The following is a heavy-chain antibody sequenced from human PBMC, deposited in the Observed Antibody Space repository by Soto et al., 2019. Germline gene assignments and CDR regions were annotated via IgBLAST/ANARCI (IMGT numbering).Heavy chain of an antibody. CDR1: GDSVSSNSAA. CDR3: ARDAYGLSSSWYYGWFDP. V-gene: IGHV6-1*01. Sequence: SQTLSLTCAISGDSVSSNSAAWNWIRQSPSRGLEWLGRTYYRSKWYNDYAVSVKSRITINPDTSKNQFSLQLNSVTPEDTAVYYCARDAYGLSSSWYYGWFDPWGQGTLVTVS. CDR2: TYYRSKWYN. D-gene: IGHD6-13*01. J-gene: IGHJ5*02.